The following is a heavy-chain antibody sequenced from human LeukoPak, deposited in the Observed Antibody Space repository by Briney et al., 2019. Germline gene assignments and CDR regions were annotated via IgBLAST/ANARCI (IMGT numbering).Heavy chain of an antibody. J-gene: IGHJ5*02. CDR3: ARELPDCSGGSCYPGWFDP. V-gene: IGHV4-34*01. CDR1: GGSFSGYY. CDR2: INHSGST. D-gene: IGHD2-15*01. Sequence: SETLSLTCAVYGGSFSGYYWSWIRQPPGKGLEWIGEINHSGSTNYNPSLKSRVTISVDTSKNQFSLKLSSVTAADTAVYYCARELPDCSGGSCYPGWFDPWGQGTLVTVSS.